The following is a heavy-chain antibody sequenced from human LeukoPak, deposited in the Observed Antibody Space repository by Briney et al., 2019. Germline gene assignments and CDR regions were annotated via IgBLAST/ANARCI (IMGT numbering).Heavy chain of an antibody. D-gene: IGHD3/OR15-3a*01. V-gene: IGHV3-49*04. Sequence: PGGSXXLSCXGSGFSFXDXXMRXGXQXXGXGXEWVGFITSKPYGEATHYAASVSGRFTFSRDDSKSVAYLQMNSLKTEDTAVYYCVRHDGMILPVWGQGTLVTVSS. J-gene: IGHJ4*02. CDR1: GFSFXDXX. CDR3: VRHDGMILPV. CDR2: ITSKPYGEAT.